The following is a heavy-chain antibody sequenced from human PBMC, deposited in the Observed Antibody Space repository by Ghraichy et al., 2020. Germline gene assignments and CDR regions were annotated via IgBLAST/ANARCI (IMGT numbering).Heavy chain of an antibody. J-gene: IGHJ6*02. CDR2: IWYDGSNK. CDR3: ARDLQYSSGWYIYYGMDV. CDR1: GFTFSSYG. D-gene: IGHD6-19*01. V-gene: IGHV3-33*01. Sequence: GGSLRLSCAASGFTFSSYGMHWVRQAPGKGLEWVAVIWYDGSNKYYADSVKGRFTISRDNSKNTLYLQMNSLRAEDTAVYYCARDLQYSSGWYIYYGMDVWGQGTTVTVSS.